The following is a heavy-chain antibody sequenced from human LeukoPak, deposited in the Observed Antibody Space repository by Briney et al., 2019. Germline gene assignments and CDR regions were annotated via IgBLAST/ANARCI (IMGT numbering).Heavy chain of an antibody. Sequence: GGSLRLSCEASGFTFHDYYMNWIRQAPGKGLEWVSYISSSGSTMYYAESVKGRFIISRDNAKKSLYLQMNNLRTEDTGIYYCAKTRSLRSGWNPGGDYWGQGTLVAVS. CDR3: AKTRSLRSGWNPGGDY. J-gene: IGHJ4*02. D-gene: IGHD6-19*01. CDR1: GFTFHDYY. V-gene: IGHV3-11*01. CDR2: ISSSGSTM.